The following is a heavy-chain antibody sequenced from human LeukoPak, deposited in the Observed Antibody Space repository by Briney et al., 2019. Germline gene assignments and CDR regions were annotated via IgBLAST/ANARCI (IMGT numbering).Heavy chain of an antibody. CDR3: ARAPPDYYGSGSLDY. V-gene: IGHV1-3*01. Sequence: GASVKVSCKASGYTFTSYAMHWVRQAPGQRLEWMGWINAGNGNTKYSQKFQGRVTITADESTSTAYMELSSLRSEDTAVYYCARAPPDYYGSGSLDYWGQGTLVTVSS. CDR2: INAGNGNT. J-gene: IGHJ4*02. D-gene: IGHD3-10*01. CDR1: GYTFTSYA.